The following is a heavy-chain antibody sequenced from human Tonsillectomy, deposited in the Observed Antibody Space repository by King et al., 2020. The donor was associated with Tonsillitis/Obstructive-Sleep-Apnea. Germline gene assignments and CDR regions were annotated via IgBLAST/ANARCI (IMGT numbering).Heavy chain of an antibody. CDR3: AGGSVLMVYATFDY. CDR2: INHSGST. CDR1: GESFSGYY. V-gene: IGHV4-34*01. Sequence: VQLPQWGAGLLKPSETLSLTCAVYGESFSGYYWSWIRQPPGKGLEWIGEINHSGSTNYNPSLKSRVTISVDTSKNQFSLKLSSVTAAGTAVYYCAGGSVLMVYATFDYWGQGTVVTVSS. D-gene: IGHD2-8*01. J-gene: IGHJ4*02.